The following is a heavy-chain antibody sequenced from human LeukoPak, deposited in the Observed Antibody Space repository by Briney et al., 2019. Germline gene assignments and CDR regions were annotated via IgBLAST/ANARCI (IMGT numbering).Heavy chain of an antibody. D-gene: IGHD6-19*01. J-gene: IGHJ5*02. CDR2: INHSGST. V-gene: IGHV4-34*01. CDR3: ARGYSSGWRLKFDP. CDR1: GGSFSGYY. Sequence: SETLSLTCAVYGGSFSGYYGSWIRQPPGRGLEWIGEINHSGSTNYNPSLKSRVTISVDTSKNQFSLKLSSVTAADTAVYYCARGYSSGWRLKFDPWGQGTLVTVSS.